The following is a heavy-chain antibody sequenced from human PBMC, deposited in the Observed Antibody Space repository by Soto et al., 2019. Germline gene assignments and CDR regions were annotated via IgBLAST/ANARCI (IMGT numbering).Heavy chain of an antibody. V-gene: IGHV3-30*18. CDR2: ISYDGSNK. CDR1: GFTFSSYG. CDR3: AKQLGGWPAKYYYYGMDV. Sequence: QVQLVESGGGVVQPGRSLRLSCAASGFTFSSYGMHWVRQAPGKGLEWVAVISYDGSNKYYADSVKGRFTISRDNSKNTLYLQMNSLRAEDTAVYYCAKQLGGWPAKYYYYGMDVWGQGTTVTVSS. J-gene: IGHJ6*02. D-gene: IGHD6-19*01.